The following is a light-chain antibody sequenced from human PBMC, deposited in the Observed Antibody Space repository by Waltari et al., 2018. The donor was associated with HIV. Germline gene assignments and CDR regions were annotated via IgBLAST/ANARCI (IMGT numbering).Light chain of an antibody. CDR1: GSNMGNNY. Sequence: QSVLTQPPSVSAAPGQKVTTPCPGRGSNMGNNYVSWYQQVPGTAPKVLTYDNDKRRSGVLDRFSGSRSGTSASLGITGLQAGDEADYYCGTWDSSLSAVVFGGGTKLTVL. CDR3: GTWDSSLSAVV. CDR2: DND. V-gene: IGLV1-51*01. J-gene: IGLJ2*01.